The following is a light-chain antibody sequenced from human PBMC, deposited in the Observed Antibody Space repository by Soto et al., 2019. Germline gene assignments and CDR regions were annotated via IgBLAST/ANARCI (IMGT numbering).Light chain of an antibody. CDR2: DAS. CDR1: QSVGGW. Sequence: DIQMTQAPSTLSASVGDRVTIPCRASQSVGGWVAWYQQRPGKAPRLLISDASSLESGVPSRFSGGGSGTEFTLTISSLQPDDFATYYGQQYKSFPLTFGQGTKVEI. CDR3: QQYKSFPLT. J-gene: IGKJ1*01. V-gene: IGKV1-5*01.